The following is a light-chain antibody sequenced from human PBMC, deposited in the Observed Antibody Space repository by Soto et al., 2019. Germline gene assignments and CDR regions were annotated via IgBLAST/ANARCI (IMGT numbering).Light chain of an antibody. V-gene: IGKV3-20*01. CDR1: QSVRSSY. CDR2: GAS. Sequence: EIVLTQSPGTLSLSPGERATLSCRASQSVRSSYLAWYQHKPGQAPRLLIYGASNRATGIPDRFSGSGSGTDVTLTISRLEPEDFAMYYCQQYSNSPLTFGGGTKVEIK. J-gene: IGKJ4*01. CDR3: QQYSNSPLT.